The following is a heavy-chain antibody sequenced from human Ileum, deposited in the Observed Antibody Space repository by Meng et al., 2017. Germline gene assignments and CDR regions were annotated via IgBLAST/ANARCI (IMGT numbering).Heavy chain of an antibody. Sequence: QGRLQEAGPGLVRPAETLSLTCTVSGGSVSSDGFQWGWVRQPPGKGLEWIGYASTNYNPSLKSRVTISLDTSKNQFSLELSSVTAADTAVYYCARDHWGSLDYWGQGILVTVSS. V-gene: IGHV4-61*08. D-gene: IGHD7-27*01. CDR3: ARDHWGSLDY. CDR1: GGSVSSDGFQ. J-gene: IGHJ4*02. CDR2: AST.